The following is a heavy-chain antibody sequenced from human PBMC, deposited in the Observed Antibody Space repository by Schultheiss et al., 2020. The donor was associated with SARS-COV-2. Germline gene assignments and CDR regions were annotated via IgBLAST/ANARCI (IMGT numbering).Heavy chain of an antibody. CDR2: ISYDGSNK. J-gene: IGHJ3*02. Sequence: GGSLRLSCAASGFTFSSYGMHWVRQAPGKGLQWVAVISYDGSNKYYADSVKGRFTISRDNSKNTLYLQMGSLRAEDMAVYYCARNRYADDAFDIWGQGTMVTVSS. D-gene: IGHD5-12*01. CDR3: ARNRYADDAFDI. CDR1: GFTFSSYG. V-gene: IGHV3-30*05.